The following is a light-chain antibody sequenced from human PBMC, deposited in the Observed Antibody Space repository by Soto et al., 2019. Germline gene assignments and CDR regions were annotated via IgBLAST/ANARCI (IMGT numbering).Light chain of an antibody. V-gene: IGLV1-47*01. CDR3: SAWDDSLSADV. CDR2: HNY. Sequence: QSALTQPPSASGTPGQRVTISCSGSSSNIGSDFVYWYQQLPGPAPKLLIYHNYQRPSGVPDRFSGSKSGTSGSLAISALRSEDEADYYCSAWDDSLSADVFGAGTKVTVL. J-gene: IGLJ1*01. CDR1: SSNIGSDF.